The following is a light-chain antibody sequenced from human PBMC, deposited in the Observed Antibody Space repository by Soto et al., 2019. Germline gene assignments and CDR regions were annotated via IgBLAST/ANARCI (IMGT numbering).Light chain of an antibody. Sequence: DIQMTQSPSSLSASVGDRVTITCRASQSISNNLNWYQQKPGKAPKLLIYASTSLQSGVSSRFSGSGSGTDFTLHISSLQPEDFATYYCHQSYSTPITFGQGTRLEIK. CDR3: HQSYSTPIT. CDR2: AST. J-gene: IGKJ5*01. V-gene: IGKV1-39*01. CDR1: QSISNN.